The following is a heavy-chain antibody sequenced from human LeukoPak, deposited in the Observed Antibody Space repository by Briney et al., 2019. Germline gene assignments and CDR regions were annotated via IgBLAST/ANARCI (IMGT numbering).Heavy chain of an antibody. Sequence: GGSLRLSCAVSGFMFSDYWMPWVRQAPGKGLECVANIKTDGSAKYYPDSVKGRFTVSRDNAKNSLYLQMNNMRVEDTAIYYCSKDLTHDSSGWGQGTLVTVSS. J-gene: IGHJ4*02. D-gene: IGHD3-22*01. V-gene: IGHV3-7*01. CDR1: GFMFSDYW. CDR2: IKTDGSAK. CDR3: SKDLTHDSSG.